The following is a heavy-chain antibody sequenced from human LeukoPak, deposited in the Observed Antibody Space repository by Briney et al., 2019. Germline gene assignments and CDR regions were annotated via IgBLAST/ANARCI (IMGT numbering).Heavy chain of an antibody. CDR2: IIPIFGTA. D-gene: IGHD3-22*01. V-gene: IGHV1-69*13. Sequence: SVKVSCKASGGTFSSYAISWVRQAPGQGLEWMGGIIPIFGTANYAQKFQGRVTITADESTSTAYMELSSLRSEDTAVYYCARDWWDYYDSSGYYTWFDPWGQGTLVTVSS. CDR1: GGTFSSYA. J-gene: IGHJ5*02. CDR3: ARDWWDYYDSSGYYTWFDP.